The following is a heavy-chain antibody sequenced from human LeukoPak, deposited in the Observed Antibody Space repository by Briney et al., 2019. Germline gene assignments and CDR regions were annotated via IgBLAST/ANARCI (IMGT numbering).Heavy chain of an antibody. J-gene: IGHJ4*02. CDR3: ARHRDFDSTGYYYPLFDY. CDR2: INANHGGT. D-gene: IGHD3-22*01. Sequence: ASVTVSFKASGYTFTGYYLHGVRQARGQGLEWMGWINANHGGTNYAQQFQGRVTMTRDTSISTAYMELSRLRSDDAAVYYCARHRDFDSTGYYYPLFDYWGQGTLVTVSS. V-gene: IGHV1-2*02. CDR1: GYTFTGYY.